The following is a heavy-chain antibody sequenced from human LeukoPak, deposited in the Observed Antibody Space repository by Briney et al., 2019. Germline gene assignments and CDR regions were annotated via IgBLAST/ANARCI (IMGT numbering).Heavy chain of an antibody. Sequence: GSLRLSCAASGFTFSTYAMNWVRQAPGKGLEWVSSISTTGNYIYYADSVKGRFTISRDYAKNSVYLQMNSLRVEDTAVYYCARYDSSDYYFDYWGQGTLVTVSS. J-gene: IGHJ4*02. CDR1: GFTFSTYA. V-gene: IGHV3-21*01. CDR2: ISTTGNYI. D-gene: IGHD3-22*01. CDR3: ARYDSSDYYFDY.